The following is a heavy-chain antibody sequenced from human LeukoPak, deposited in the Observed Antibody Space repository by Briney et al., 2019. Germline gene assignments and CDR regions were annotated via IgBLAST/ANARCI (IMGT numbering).Heavy chain of an antibody. J-gene: IGHJ6*02. CDR3: ARGGAASAPYYYYGMDV. V-gene: IGHV4-30-2*01. Sequence: PSETLSLTCAVSGGSISSGGYSWSWIRQPPGKGLEWIGYIYHSGSTYYNPSLKSRVTISVDRSKNQFSLKLSSVTAADTAVYYCARGGAASAPYYYYGMDVWGQGTTVTVSS. D-gene: IGHD2-15*01. CDR1: GGSISSGGYS. CDR2: IYHSGST.